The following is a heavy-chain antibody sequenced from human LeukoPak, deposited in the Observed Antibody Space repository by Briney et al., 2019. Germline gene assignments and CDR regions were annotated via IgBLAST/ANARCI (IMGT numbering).Heavy chain of an antibody. CDR3: ARLSIVGATLNYLDY. CDR2: IQPGDSDT. Sequence: GESLRISCKGSGYNFANYLIVWVRQMPGKGLEWMGSIQPGDSDTRYSPPFQGQVTISADKSISTAYLQWSSLKASDTAMYYCARLSIVGATLNYLDYWGQGTLVTVSS. D-gene: IGHD1-26*01. V-gene: IGHV5-51*01. J-gene: IGHJ4*02. CDR1: GYNFANYL.